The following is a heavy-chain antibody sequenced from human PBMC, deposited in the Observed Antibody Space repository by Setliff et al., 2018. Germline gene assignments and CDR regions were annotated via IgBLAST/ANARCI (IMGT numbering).Heavy chain of an antibody. CDR3: ARHVGIRGRGYNYYYSYMNV. CDR1: GDSISNSSYY. V-gene: IGHV4-39*01. J-gene: IGHJ6*03. D-gene: IGHD3-10*01. CDR2: TYYNGDT. Sequence: PSETLSLTCTVSGDSISNSSYYWGWIRQPPGKGLEWIVSTYYNGDTYYNPSLKSRVTMSVDTSRNQLSLKLSSVTAADTALYYCARHVGIRGRGYNYYYSYMNVWGKGTTVTVSS.